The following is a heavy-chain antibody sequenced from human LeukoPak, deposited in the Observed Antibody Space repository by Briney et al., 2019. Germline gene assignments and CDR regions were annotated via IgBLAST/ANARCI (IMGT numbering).Heavy chain of an antibody. J-gene: IGHJ4*02. D-gene: IGHD5-18*01. CDR1: VFTFTSSA. Sequence: GASVKVSCKASVFTFTSSAVQWVRQAHGQRLEWIGWIVVGSGNTNYAQKFQERVTITRDMSTSTAYMELSSLRSEDTAVYYCAAGGNSDTAMATNYWGQGTLVTVSS. V-gene: IGHV1-58*01. CDR3: AAGGNSDTAMATNY. CDR2: IVVGSGNT.